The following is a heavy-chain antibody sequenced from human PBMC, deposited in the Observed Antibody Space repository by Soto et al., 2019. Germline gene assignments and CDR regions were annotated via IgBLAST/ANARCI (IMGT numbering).Heavy chain of an antibody. V-gene: IGHV4-59*02. CDR2: IYYSGGT. Sequence: QVQLQESGTGLVKPSETLSLICSVSGGSVSGYNWSWLRQPPGKGLEWIGCIYYSGGTSYNPSLKSRVTISVDTSKNQFSLKLNSVTAADTAVYYCARLPFRSYDSGYWGQGTLVTVSS. J-gene: IGHJ4*02. CDR3: ARLPFRSYDSGY. D-gene: IGHD3-22*01. CDR1: GGSVSGYN.